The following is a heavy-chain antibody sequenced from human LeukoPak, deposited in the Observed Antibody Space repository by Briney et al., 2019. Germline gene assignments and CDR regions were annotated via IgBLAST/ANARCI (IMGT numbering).Heavy chain of an antibody. Sequence: GGSLRLSCAASGFTFSSYAMHWVRQAPGKGLEWVAVISYDGSNKYYADPVKGRFTIPRDNSKNTLYLQMNSLRAEDTAVYYCAREPSIRYCSSTSCAIWGVFGYWGQGTLVTVSS. J-gene: IGHJ4*02. V-gene: IGHV3-30-3*01. CDR2: ISYDGSNK. CDR1: GFTFSSYA. D-gene: IGHD2-2*01. CDR3: AREPSIRYCSSTSCAIWGVFGY.